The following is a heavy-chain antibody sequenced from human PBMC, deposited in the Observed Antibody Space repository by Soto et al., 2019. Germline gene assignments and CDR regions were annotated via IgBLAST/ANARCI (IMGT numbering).Heavy chain of an antibody. V-gene: IGHV4-39*01. J-gene: IGHJ4*02. CDR3: ARQQSIAARPYYFDY. Sequence: PSETLSLTCTVSGGSISSSSYYWGWIRQPPGKGLECVGSIYYSGSTYYNPSLKSRVTISVDTSKNQFSLKLSSVTAADTAVYYCARQQSIAARPYYFDYWGQGTLVTVSS. CDR1: GGSISSSSYY. CDR2: IYYSGST. D-gene: IGHD6-6*01.